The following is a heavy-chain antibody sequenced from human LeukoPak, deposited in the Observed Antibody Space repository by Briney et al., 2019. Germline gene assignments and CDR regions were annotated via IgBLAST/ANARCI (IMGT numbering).Heavy chain of an antibody. CDR2: TSSSDAGK. J-gene: IGHJ4*02. CDR1: GFPLSSYA. Sequence: GGSLRLSCAASGFPLSSYAMSWVRQASGKGLEWVSATSSSDAGKYHADSVRGRFTISRDNSKNTVYLQMNSLRAEDTAVYYCAKWANSGYYYYFDYWGQGTLVTVSS. CDR3: AKWANSGYYYYFDY. D-gene: IGHD3-22*01. V-gene: IGHV3-23*01.